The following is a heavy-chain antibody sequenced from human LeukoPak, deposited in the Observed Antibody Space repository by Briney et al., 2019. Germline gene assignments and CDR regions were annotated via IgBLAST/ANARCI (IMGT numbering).Heavy chain of an antibody. V-gene: IGHV1-2*02. J-gene: IGHJ5*02. CDR3: AREHLFSGSENYVLHNWFDP. D-gene: IGHD3-10*01. Sequence: GASVKVSCEASGYTFTSYGISWVRQAPGQGLEWMGRINPDTGGTNSAQRFQGRVTMTRDTSIRTAYMELSSLRSDDTAVYYCAREHLFSGSENYVLHNWFDPWGQGTLVTVSS. CDR2: INPDTGGT. CDR1: GYTFTSYG.